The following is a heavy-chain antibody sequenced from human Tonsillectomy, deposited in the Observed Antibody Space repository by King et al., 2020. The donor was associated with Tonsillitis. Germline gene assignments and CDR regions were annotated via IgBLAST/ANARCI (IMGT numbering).Heavy chain of an antibody. V-gene: IGHV1-18*01. D-gene: IGHD3-22*01. Sequence: QLVQSGAEVKKPGASVKVSCKASGYTFTNYGFTWVRQAPGQGLEWMGWISAYNGNTNYAQKFQGRVTMTTNTSTSTAYMWLRSLISDDTALYCCARTSYYYDSSGFDYWGQGTLVTVSA. J-gene: IGHJ4*02. CDR1: GYTFTNYG. CDR2: ISAYNGNT. CDR3: ARTSYYYDSSGFDY.